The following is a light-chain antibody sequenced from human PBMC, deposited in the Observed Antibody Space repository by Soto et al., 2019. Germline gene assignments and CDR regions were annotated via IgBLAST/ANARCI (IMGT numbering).Light chain of an antibody. J-gene: IGKJ1*01. CDR2: LGS. V-gene: IGKV2-28*01. Sequence: DIVMTQSPLSLPVTPGEPASISCRSSQSLLHSNGYNYLDWYLQKPGQSPQLLIYLGSNRASGVPDRFSGSGSGTDFTLKISRVEAEDVGVYYCMQALQTRKLGQGTKVDIK. CDR1: QSLLHSNGYNY. CDR3: MQALQTRK.